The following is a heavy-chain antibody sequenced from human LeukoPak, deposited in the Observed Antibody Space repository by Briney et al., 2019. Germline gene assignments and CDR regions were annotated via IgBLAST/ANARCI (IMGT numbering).Heavy chain of an antibody. D-gene: IGHD3-22*01. Sequence: PSETLSLTCTVSGGSISSGSYYWSWIRQPAGKGLEWIGRIYTTGSTNYNPSLKSRVTISVDTSKNQFSLKLSSVTAADTAVYYCASLYYYDSSGYYRDYWGQGTLVTVSS. CDR1: GGSISSGSYY. J-gene: IGHJ4*02. CDR3: ASLYYYDSSGYYRDY. V-gene: IGHV4-61*02. CDR2: IYTTGST.